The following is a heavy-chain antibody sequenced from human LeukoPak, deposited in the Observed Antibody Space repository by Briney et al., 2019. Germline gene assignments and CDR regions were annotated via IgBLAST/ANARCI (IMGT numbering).Heavy chain of an antibody. Sequence: GGSLRLSCAASGFTFSSYAMSWVRQAPGKGLEWVSAISGSGGSTYYADSVKGRFTISRDNSKNTLYLQMNSLRAEDTAVYYCAKGGYSSSWSDLFDYWDQGTLVTVSS. V-gene: IGHV3-23*01. J-gene: IGHJ4*02. D-gene: IGHD6-13*01. CDR3: AKGGYSSSWSDLFDY. CDR2: ISGSGGST. CDR1: GFTFSSYA.